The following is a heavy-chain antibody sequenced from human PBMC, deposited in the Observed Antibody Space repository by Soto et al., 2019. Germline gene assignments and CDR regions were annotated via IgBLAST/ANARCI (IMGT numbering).Heavy chain of an antibody. J-gene: IGHJ4*02. V-gene: IGHV3-23*01. Sequence: GGSLRLSCAASGFTFSSYAMSWVRQAPGKGLEWVSAVSGSGGSTYYADSVKGRFTISRDNSKNTLYLQMTSLRADDTAVYYCAKDPIEADYYDSINRGVYWGQGTLVTVSS. CDR1: GFTFSSYA. D-gene: IGHD3-22*01. CDR2: VSGSGGST. CDR3: AKDPIEADYYDSINRGVY.